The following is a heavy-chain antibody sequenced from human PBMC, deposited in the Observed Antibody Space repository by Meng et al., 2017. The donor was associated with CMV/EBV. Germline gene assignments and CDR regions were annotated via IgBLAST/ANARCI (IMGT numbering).Heavy chain of an antibody. Sequence: GESLKISCAASGFTFSNAWMSWVRQAPGKGLEWVGRIKSKTDGGTTDYAAPVKGRFTISRDDSKNTLYLQMNSLKTEDTAVYYCTTGVAATVRSYGMDVWGQGTTVTVSS. J-gene: IGHJ6*02. D-gene: IGHD5-12*01. V-gene: IGHV3-15*01. CDR3: TTGVAATVRSYGMDV. CDR1: GFTFSNAW. CDR2: IKSKTDGGTT.